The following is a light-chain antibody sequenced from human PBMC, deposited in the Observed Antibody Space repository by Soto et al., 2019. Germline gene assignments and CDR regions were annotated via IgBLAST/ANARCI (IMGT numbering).Light chain of an antibody. Sequence: DIQMTQSPSSLSASVGDRVTISCRASQGISNYLAWYQQKPGRVPKLLIYAASTLKSGVPSRFSGSGSGTDFTLIISSLQPEDVATYYCQKYNSDPFTFGPGTKVDIK. J-gene: IGKJ3*01. V-gene: IGKV1-27*01. CDR2: AAS. CDR1: QGISNY. CDR3: QKYNSDPFT.